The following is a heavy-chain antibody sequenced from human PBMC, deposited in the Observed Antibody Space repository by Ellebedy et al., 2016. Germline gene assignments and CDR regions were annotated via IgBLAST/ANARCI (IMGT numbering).Heavy chain of an antibody. CDR3: ARDVFYRFDY. V-gene: IGHV1-18*01. Sequence: ASVKVSXXPSGYTFTTYGISWLRQAPGQGLEWMGWISANSGNTNFAQKLQGRVSLTRDTSTSTAYMELRSLTSDDTAVYYCARDVFYRFDYWGQGTLVTVSS. J-gene: IGHJ4*01. CDR1: GYTFTTYG. CDR2: ISANSGNT. D-gene: IGHD5/OR15-5a*01.